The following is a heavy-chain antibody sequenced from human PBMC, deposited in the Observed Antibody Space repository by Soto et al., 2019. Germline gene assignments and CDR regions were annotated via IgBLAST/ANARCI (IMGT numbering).Heavy chain of an antibody. D-gene: IGHD7-27*01. V-gene: IGHV3-30*18. CDR1: GFTFSTYG. Sequence: PGDSLRLSSENSGFTFSTYGMHWVRQAPGKGLEWVAVISYDGSNKYYADSVKGRFTISRDNSKNTLYLQMNSLRAEDTAVYYCAKDHSGVGDYWGQGT. CDR2: ISYDGSNK. CDR3: AKDHSGVGDY. J-gene: IGHJ4*02.